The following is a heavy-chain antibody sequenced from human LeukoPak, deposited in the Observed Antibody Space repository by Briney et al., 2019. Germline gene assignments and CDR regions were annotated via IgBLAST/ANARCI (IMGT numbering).Heavy chain of an antibody. V-gene: IGHV3-21*01. CDR3: ARDLGSLRSSYWYFDL. CDR2: ISSSSSCI. CDR1: GFTFSSYS. J-gene: IGHJ2*01. Sequence: GGSLRLSCAASGFTFSSYSMNWVRQAPGKGLEWVSSISSSSSCIYYADSVKGRFTVSRDNAKNSLYLQMNSLRAEDTAVYYCARDLGSLRSSYWYFDLWGRGTLVTVSS. D-gene: IGHD5-12*01.